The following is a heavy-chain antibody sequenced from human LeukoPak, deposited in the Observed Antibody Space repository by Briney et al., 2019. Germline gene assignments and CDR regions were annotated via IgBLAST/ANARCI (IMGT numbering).Heavy chain of an antibody. CDR2: ISGSGGST. D-gene: IGHD6-6*01. CDR3: AKGQYSSSSSFDY. CDR1: GFTFSSYA. Sequence: GGSLRLSCAASGFTFSSYAMSWVRQAPGKGLEWDSAISGSGGSTYYADSVKGRFTISRDNSKNTLYLQMNSLRAEDTAVYYCAKGQYSSSSSFDYWGQGTLVTVSS. J-gene: IGHJ4*02. V-gene: IGHV3-23*01.